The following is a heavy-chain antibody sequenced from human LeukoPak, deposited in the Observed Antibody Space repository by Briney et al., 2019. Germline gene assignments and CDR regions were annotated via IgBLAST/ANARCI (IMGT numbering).Heavy chain of an antibody. CDR3: ARDSGNFQVDY. CDR1: GGSISSSGYY. D-gene: IGHD1-26*01. CDR2: IDNSGNT. J-gene: IGHJ4*02. V-gene: IGHV4-39*01. Sequence: SETLSLTCTVPGGSISSSGYYWGWIRQPPGERMEWIGSIDNSGNTYYIPSVKSRITISADTSKNQFSLKLNSVTATDTAVYFCARDSGNFQVDYWGQGSLVTVSS.